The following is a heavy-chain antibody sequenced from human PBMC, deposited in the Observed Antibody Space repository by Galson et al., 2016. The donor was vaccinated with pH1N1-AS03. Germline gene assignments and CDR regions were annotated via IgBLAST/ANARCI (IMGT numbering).Heavy chain of an antibody. V-gene: IGHV3-30*04. J-gene: IGHJ4*02. CDR2: ISYDGTKK. CDR1: GFNFSTYS. Sequence: LRLSCAASGFNFSTYSVHWVRQPPGRGLQWVALISYDGTKKFYADSVKGRFTISRDTSKNTLYLQMNSLRVEDTALYYCTRASGSGWYGSYYDYWGQGTLVPVSS. D-gene: IGHD6-19*01. CDR3: TRASGSGWYGSYYDY.